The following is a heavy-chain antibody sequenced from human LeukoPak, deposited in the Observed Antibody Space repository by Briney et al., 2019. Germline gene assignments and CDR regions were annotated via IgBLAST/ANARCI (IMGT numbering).Heavy chain of an antibody. CDR3: ARYCSGYCSSTGIVD. CDR2: IYYSGRT. Sequence: SETLSLTCTVCGGSISSYYWSWIPQPPGKGREGIRYIYYSGRTNYIPSIQRRVTISVDTSKNQFSLKLSSVTAADTAVYYCARYCSGYCSSTGIVDWGQGPLVTVSS. J-gene: IGHJ4*02. D-gene: IGHD2-2*03. V-gene: IGHV4-59*01. CDR1: GGSISSYY.